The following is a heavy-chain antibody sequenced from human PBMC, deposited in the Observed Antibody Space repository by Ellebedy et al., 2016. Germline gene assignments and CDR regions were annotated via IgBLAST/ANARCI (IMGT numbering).Heavy chain of an antibody. D-gene: IGHD3-16*01. CDR2: INHSGST. J-gene: IGHJ6*02. V-gene: IGHV4-34*01. CDR1: GGSFSGYY. CDR3: ARGLRGRTGEYYYYGMDV. Sequence: SETLSLTXAVYGGSFSGYYWSWIRQPPGKGLEWIGEINHSGSTNYNPSLKSRVTISVDTSKNQFSLKLSFVTAADTAVYYCARGLRGRTGEYYYYGMDVWGQGTTVTVSS.